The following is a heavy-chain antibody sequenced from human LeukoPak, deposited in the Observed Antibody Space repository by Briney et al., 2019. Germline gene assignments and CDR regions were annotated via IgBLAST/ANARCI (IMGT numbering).Heavy chain of an antibody. V-gene: IGHV1-2*04. CDR2: INPNSGGT. J-gene: IGHJ6*02. CDR1: GYTFTGYY. D-gene: IGHD6-19*01. Sequence: GASVKVSCKASGYTFTGYYMHWVRQTPGQGLEWMGWINPNSGGTNYAQKFQGWVTMTRDTSISTAYMELSRLRSDDTAVYYCARARSSDYYGMDVWGQGTTVTVSS. CDR3: ARARSSDYYGMDV.